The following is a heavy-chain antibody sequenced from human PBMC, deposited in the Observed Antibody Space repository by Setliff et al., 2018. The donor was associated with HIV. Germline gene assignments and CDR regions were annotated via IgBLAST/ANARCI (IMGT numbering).Heavy chain of an antibody. Sequence: ASVKVSCKPSGYTFTTYGLSWVRQAPGQGLEWMGWISTYSDETSSSQNLQGRLTMTTDTSTGTAYMELRSLRSDDTAVYYCAREHIDSSAAGADYWRQGTLFTASS. V-gene: IGHV1-18*01. CDR1: GYTFTTYG. CDR3: AREHIDSSAAGADY. CDR2: ISTYSDET. J-gene: IGHJ4*02. D-gene: IGHD6-13*01.